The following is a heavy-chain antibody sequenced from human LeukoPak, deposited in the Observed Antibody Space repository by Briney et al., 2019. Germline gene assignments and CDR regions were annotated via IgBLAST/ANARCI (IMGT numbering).Heavy chain of an antibody. CDR2: IKSKTDGGTT. CDR1: GFTFSSYW. V-gene: IGHV3-15*01. CDR3: TTERRIAAAGTFDY. D-gene: IGHD6-13*01. J-gene: IGHJ4*02. Sequence: PGGSLRLSCAASGFTFSSYWMSWVRQAPGKGLEWVGRIKSKTDGGTTDYAAPVKGRFAISRDDSKNTLYLQMNSLETEDTAVYYCTTERRIAAAGTFDYWGQGTLVTVSS.